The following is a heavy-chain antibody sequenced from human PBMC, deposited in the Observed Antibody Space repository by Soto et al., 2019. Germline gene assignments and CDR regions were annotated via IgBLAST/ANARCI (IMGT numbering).Heavy chain of an antibody. J-gene: IGHJ6*02. CDR1: ENSFTNYW. V-gene: IGHV5-51*01. Sequence: PGESLKISCKGSENSFTNYWIAWVRQMPGKSLEWMGIIYPGDSNTRYSPSFQGQVTIPSDKSISPAYLQWSSLKASDPAMSYRAPVADTPNSFHFGMEVWGQGTTATVSS. CDR3: APVADTPNSFHFGMEV. CDR2: IYPGDSNT. D-gene: IGHD2-21*01.